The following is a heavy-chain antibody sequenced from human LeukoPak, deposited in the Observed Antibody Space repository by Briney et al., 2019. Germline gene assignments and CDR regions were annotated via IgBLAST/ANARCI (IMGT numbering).Heavy chain of an antibody. Sequence: ASVKVSCKASGYTFTGYYMHWVRQAPGQGLEWMGIINPSGGSTSYAQKFQGRVTMTRDTSTSTVYMELSSLRSEDTAVYYCARGYSSGWSEDAFDIWGQGTMVTVSS. CDR1: GYTFTGYY. D-gene: IGHD6-19*01. V-gene: IGHV1-46*01. CDR3: ARGYSSGWSEDAFDI. J-gene: IGHJ3*02. CDR2: INPSGGST.